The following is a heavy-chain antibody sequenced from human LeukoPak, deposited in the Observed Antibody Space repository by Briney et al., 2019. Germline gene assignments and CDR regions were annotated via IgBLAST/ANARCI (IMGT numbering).Heavy chain of an antibody. Sequence: SVKVSRKVSGFTFTSSAAQWVRQARGQRLEWIGWIVPGSGNTNYAQKFQERLTITRDMSTTTAYMGLSSLTSEDTAVYFCAVDQGRPAGDAFDYWGQGTLVTVSS. V-gene: IGHV1-58*01. CDR2: IVPGSGNT. J-gene: IGHJ4*02. CDR1: GFTFTSSA. CDR3: AVDQGRPAGDAFDY. D-gene: IGHD2-2*01.